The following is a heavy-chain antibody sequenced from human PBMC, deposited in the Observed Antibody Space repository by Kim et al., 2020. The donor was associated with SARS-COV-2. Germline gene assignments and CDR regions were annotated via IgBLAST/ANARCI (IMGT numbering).Heavy chain of an antibody. V-gene: IGHV3-21*01. D-gene: IGHD3-9*01. Sequence: GGSLRLSCAASGFTFSSYSMNWVRQAPGKGLEWVSSISSSSSYIYYADSVKGRFTISRDNAKNSLYLQMNSLRAEDTAVYYCARDLGYDILTGYEYFDYWGQGTLVTVSS. CDR1: GFTFSSYS. J-gene: IGHJ4*02. CDR3: ARDLGYDILTGYEYFDY. CDR2: ISSSSSYI.